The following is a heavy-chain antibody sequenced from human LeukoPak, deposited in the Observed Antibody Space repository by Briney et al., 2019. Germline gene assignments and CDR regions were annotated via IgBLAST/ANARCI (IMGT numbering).Heavy chain of an antibody. J-gene: IGHJ4*02. CDR2: IYYSGST. CDR3: ARHQGMATITPLRY. CDR1: GGSISSSSYY. D-gene: IGHD5-24*01. V-gene: IGHV4-39*01. Sequence: PSETLSLTCTVSGGSISSSSYYWGWIRQPPGKGLEWIGSIYYSGSTYYNPSLKSLVTISVDTSKNQFSLKLSSVTAADTAVYYCARHQGMATITPLRYWGQGTLVTVSS.